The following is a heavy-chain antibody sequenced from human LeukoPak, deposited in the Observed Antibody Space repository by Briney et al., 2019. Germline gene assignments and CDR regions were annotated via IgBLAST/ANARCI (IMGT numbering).Heavy chain of an antibody. CDR3: ARSTSPAHAFDI. D-gene: IGHD2-2*01. V-gene: IGHV4-34*01. CDR1: GGSFSGYY. CDR2: INHSGST. J-gene: IGHJ3*02. Sequence: SETLSLTCAVYGGSFSGYYWSWIRQPPGKGLEWIGEINHSGSTNYNPSLKGRVTISVDTSKNQFSLKLSSVTAADTAVYYCARSTSPAHAFDIWGQGTMVTVSS.